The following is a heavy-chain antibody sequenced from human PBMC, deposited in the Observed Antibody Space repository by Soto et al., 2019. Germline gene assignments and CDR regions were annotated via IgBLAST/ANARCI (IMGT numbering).Heavy chain of an antibody. CDR3: ARVYSEYYDFWSGYYTSGWFDP. V-gene: IGHV4-31*03. CDR1: GGSISSGGYY. CDR2: IYYSGST. D-gene: IGHD3-3*01. J-gene: IGHJ5*02. Sequence: PSETLSLTCTVSGGSISSGGYYWSWIRQHPRKGLEGIGYIYYSGSTYYNPSLKSRVTISVDTSKNQFSLKLSSVTAADTAVYYCARVYSEYYDFWSGYYTSGWFDPWGQGTLVTVSS.